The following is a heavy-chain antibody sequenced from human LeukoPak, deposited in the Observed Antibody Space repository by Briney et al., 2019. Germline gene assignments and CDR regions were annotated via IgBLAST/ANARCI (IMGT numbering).Heavy chain of an antibody. V-gene: IGHV3-23*01. J-gene: IGHJ6*02. CDR3: ARVDVSYYYYGMDV. Sequence: GGSLRLSCAASGFTFNNYALHWVRQAPGKGLEWVSMITGSGTSAYYADPVNGRFTISRDNSKKTLYLQMSTMRADDTAVYYCARVDVSYYYYGMDVWGQGTTVTVSS. CDR2: ITGSGTSA. CDR1: GFTFNNYA.